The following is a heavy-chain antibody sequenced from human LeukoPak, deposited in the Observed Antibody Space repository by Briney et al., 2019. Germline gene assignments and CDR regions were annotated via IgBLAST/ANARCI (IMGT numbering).Heavy chain of an antibody. J-gene: IGHJ4*02. CDR1: GGSISSYY. D-gene: IGHD6-13*01. V-gene: IGHV4-4*07. CDR2: IYTSGNT. CDR3: ARGIGAVGILYYFDY. Sequence: PSVTLSLTCTVSGGSISSYYWSCIRQPAGKGLEWIGHIYTSGNTNYNPSLKSRVSMSLDRSKNQFSLKVSSVTAADTAVYYCARGIGAVGILYYFDYWGQGTLVSVSS.